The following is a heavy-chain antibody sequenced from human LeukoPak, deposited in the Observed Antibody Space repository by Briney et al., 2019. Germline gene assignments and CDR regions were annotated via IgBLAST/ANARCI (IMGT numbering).Heavy chain of an antibody. D-gene: IGHD6-13*01. V-gene: IGHV4-4*07. Sequence: SETLSLTCTVSGGSINGYYWSWIRQPAGKGLEWIGRIYNSESINYNPSLKSRVTMSIDTSKNHFSLKLNSVTAADTAVYYCARDRSSSYTRDWFDPWGQGALVTVSS. CDR1: GGSINGYY. J-gene: IGHJ5*02. CDR3: ARDRSSSYTRDWFDP. CDR2: IYNSESI.